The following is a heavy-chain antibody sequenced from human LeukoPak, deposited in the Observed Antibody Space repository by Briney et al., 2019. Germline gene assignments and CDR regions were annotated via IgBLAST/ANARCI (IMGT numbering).Heavy chain of an antibody. D-gene: IGHD1-26*01. CDR2: INADGSGT. CDR3: ASWGLRAFDY. J-gene: IGHJ4*02. V-gene: IGHV3-74*01. CDR1: GFTFTCHW. Sequence: GGSLRLSCAASGFTFTCHWMHWVRQAPEKGLVGVAHINADGSGTYYAASVKGRFTISRDNAKNSLYLQMNSLRAEDTAVYYCASWGLRAFDYWGQGTLVTVSS.